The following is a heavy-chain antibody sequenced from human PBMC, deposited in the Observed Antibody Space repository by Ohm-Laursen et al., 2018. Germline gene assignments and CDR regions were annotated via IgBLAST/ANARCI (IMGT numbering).Heavy chain of an antibody. Sequence: SLRLSRTASASPVSNNYIRWGRQAPGMGQEWISVVYSGGNTYFADSVKGRFTITIYNFKNTVYLQMDYLRPDDTAVYYCAKKFVGGIGEDYFDYWGRGTLVTVSS. V-gene: IGHV3-53*01. CDR1: ASPVSNNY. D-gene: IGHD2-15*01. CDR3: AKKFVGGIGEDYFDY. CDR2: VYSGGNT. J-gene: IGHJ4*02.